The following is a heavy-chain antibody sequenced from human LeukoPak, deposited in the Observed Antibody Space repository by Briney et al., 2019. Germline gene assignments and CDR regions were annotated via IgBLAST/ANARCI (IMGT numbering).Heavy chain of an antibody. Sequence: SETLSLTCTVSGDSITTSGYYWSWLRRHPGAGLEWIAYIHYIGNTYYNPSLESRVTMSIDTSSNQFSLNVASVTAADTAVYFCARVRDDYFFDYWGQGILVTVSS. CDR3: ARVRDDYFFDY. D-gene: IGHD3-3*01. V-gene: IGHV4-31*03. CDR2: IHYIGNT. CDR1: GDSITTSGYY. J-gene: IGHJ4*02.